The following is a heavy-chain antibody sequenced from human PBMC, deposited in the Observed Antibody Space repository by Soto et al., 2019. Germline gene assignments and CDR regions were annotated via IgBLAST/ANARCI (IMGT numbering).Heavy chain of an antibody. Sequence: QVQLVESGGGVVQPGRSLRLSCAVFGFTFRSYDMHWVRQAPGKGLEWVAVISYDEKKRYYTDSVKGRFTISRDNSKNTLYLQVNSLRAEETAVYYCARAMDTAMTSKDNWFDPWGQGTLVTVSS. CDR3: ARAMDTAMTSKDNWFDP. CDR1: GFTFRSYD. CDR2: ISYDEKKR. V-gene: IGHV3-30*04. J-gene: IGHJ5*02. D-gene: IGHD5-18*01.